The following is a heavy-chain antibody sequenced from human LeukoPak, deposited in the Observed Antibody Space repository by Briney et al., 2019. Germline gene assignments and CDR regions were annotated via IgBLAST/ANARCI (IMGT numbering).Heavy chain of an antibody. CDR1: GYTLTELS. V-gene: IGHV1-24*01. D-gene: IGHD3-16*02. CDR3: ATSLVDHTFGGVIDQNYFDY. Sequence: GASVTVSCKVSGYTLTELSMHWVRQAPGKGLEWMGGFDPEDGETIYAQKFQGRVTMTEDTSTDTAYMELSSLRSEDTAVYYCATSLVDHTFGGVIDQNYFDYWGQGTLVTVSS. CDR2: FDPEDGET. J-gene: IGHJ4*02.